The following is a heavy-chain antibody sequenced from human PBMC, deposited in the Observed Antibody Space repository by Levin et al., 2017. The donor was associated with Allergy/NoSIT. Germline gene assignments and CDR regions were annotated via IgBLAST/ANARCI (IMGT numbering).Heavy chain of an antibody. CDR3: ARGEYYYGSGNWFDP. CDR2: IYSSGRT. CDR1: GGSVSVSSGTYY. V-gene: IGHV4-61*01. D-gene: IGHD3-10*01. Sequence: SQTLSLTCTVSGGSVSVSSGTYYWNWIRQPPGKGLEWIGYIYSSGRTKYNPSLKSRVTISVDTSKNQFSLKLSSVTAADTAVYFSARGEYYYGSGNWFDPWGQGTLVTVSS. J-gene: IGHJ5*02.